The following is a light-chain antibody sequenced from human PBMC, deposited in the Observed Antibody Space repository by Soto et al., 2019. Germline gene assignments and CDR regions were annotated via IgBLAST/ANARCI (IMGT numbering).Light chain of an antibody. CDR3: QQSYSTPPGT. J-gene: IGKJ1*01. V-gene: IGKV1-39*01. Sequence: DIPMTQSPSALSATIRDRDTIPCRASQSISTYLIWYQQKPGKAPKLLIYATSSLQSGVPSRFSGSGSGTDFTLTISSLQPEDFATYYCQQSYSTPPGTFGQGTKV. CDR1: QSISTY. CDR2: ATS.